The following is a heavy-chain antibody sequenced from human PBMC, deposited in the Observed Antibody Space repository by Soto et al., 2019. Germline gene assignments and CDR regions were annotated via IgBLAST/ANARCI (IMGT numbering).Heavy chain of an antibody. CDR2: ITYDGSSQ. CDR1: GFHFDNYG. J-gene: IGHJ4*02. Sequence: GGSLRLSCQVSGFHFDNYGMHWVRQAPGKGLEWVAVITYDGSSQYYADSVKGRFTISRDHSKNTLFLGRNTLNSEDSAVDHSAKDRVGGTFYTPLGFWGQGTLVTV. D-gene: IGHD1-7*01. V-gene: IGHV3-30*18. CDR3: AKDRVGGTFYTPLGF.